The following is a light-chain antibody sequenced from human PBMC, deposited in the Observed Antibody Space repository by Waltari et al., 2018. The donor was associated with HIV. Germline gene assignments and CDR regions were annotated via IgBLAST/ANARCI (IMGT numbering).Light chain of an antibody. Sequence: ATRMTQSPPSVSAATGDTVTITCRASRDIYTHLAWYQHKPGSSPHLLIYGASTLQKGVPARINGSGSGTSFSLTVTCLQSEDFATYFCQQYHDSPQTFGQGTTV. CDR3: QQYHDSPQT. CDR1: RDIYTH. J-gene: IGKJ1*01. CDR2: GAS. V-gene: IGKV1-8*01.